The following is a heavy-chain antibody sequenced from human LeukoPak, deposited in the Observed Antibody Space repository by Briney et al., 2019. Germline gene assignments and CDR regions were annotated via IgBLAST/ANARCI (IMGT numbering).Heavy chain of an antibody. CDR2: IGSTTSVV. J-gene: IGHJ4*02. D-gene: IGHD3/OR15-3a*01. CDR1: GFTFTDYS. V-gene: IGHV3-48*04. Sequence: GGSLRLSCAASGFTFTDYSLNWVRQAPGKGLEWISYIGSTTSVVSYADSVKGRFTISRDNAKNSLYLQMNSLRAEDTAVYYCARDRDWSFDFWGQGTLVTASS. CDR3: ARDRDWSFDF.